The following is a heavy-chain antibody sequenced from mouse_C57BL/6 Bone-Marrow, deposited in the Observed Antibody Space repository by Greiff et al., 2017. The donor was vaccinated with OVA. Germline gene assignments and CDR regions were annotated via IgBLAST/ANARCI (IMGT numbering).Heavy chain of an antibody. Sequence: EVKLEESGGGLVQPGESLKLSCESNEYEFPSHDMSWVRKTPEKRLELVAAINSDGGSTYYPDTMERRFIISRGNTKKTLYLQMSSLRSEDTALYYCASYYSNYFDYWGQGTTLTVSS. CDR3: ASYYSNYFDY. J-gene: IGHJ2*01. CDR1: EYEFPSHD. CDR2: INSDGGST. D-gene: IGHD2-5*01. V-gene: IGHV5-2*03.